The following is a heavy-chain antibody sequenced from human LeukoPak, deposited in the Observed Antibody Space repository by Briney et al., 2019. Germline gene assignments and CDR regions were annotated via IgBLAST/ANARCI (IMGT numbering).Heavy chain of an antibody. J-gene: IGHJ4*02. CDR3: AREGEDIVAVPDH. CDR1: GYTFTNYG. CDR2: VSAYSGNT. V-gene: IGHV1-18*01. Sequence: GASVKVSCKASGYTFTNYGFSWVRQAPGQGLEWMGWVSAYSGNTKYAQRFQGRVTMTTDTSTSTVYMELMTLRSDDTAVYYCAREGEDIVAVPDHWGQGTLVTVSS. D-gene: IGHD2-2*01.